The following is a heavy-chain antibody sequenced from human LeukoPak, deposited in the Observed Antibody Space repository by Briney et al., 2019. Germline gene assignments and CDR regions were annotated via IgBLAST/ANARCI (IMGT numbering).Heavy chain of an antibody. J-gene: IGHJ6*02. CDR1: GGTFSSYT. CDR3: ARDPLEYSNSLDLGAQYYYYGMDV. CDR2: IIPVLGIA. V-gene: IGHV1-69*02. Sequence: ASVTVSCKASGGTFSSYTISWVRQAPGQGLEWMGRIIPVLGIANYAQKFQGRVTITADKSTSTAYMELSSLRSEDTAVYYCARDPLEYSNSLDLGAQYYYYGMDVWGQGTTVTVSS. D-gene: IGHD6-6*01.